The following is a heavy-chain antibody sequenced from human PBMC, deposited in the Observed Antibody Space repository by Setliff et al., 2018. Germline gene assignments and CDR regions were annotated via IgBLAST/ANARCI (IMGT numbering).Heavy chain of an antibody. CDR3: AKGIATHRYYYMDV. Sequence: PGGSLRLSCAAPGFTFSNYWMHWVRQAPGKGLVWVSRIGDGGGGTTYADSVKGRFTISRDNSKNTLYLQMNSLRAEDTAVYYCAKGIATHRYYYMDVWGKGTTVTVSS. J-gene: IGHJ6*03. CDR2: IGDGGGGT. D-gene: IGHD6-13*01. V-gene: IGHV3-74*01. CDR1: GFTFSNYW.